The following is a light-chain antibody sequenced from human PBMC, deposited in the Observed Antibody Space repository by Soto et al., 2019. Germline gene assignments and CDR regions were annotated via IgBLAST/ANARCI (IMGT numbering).Light chain of an antibody. J-gene: IGKJ1*01. CDR3: QPYGSSGT. Sequence: ENVTNLSLSALSVSPGERATLSCRASQSVSNNLAWSQQKPGQAPRPLIYGASTRATGIPARFSGSGSGTEFTLTITSLQSEDFAVYYSQPYGSSGTSGHGTKVDIK. V-gene: IGKV3-15*01. CDR2: GAS. CDR1: QSVSNN.